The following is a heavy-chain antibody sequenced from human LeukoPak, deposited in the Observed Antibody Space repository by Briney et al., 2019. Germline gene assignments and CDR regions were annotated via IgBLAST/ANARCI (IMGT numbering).Heavy chain of an antibody. Sequence: GGSLRLSCTASGFTVGDYAMSWVRQAPGKGLEWVGFIRSKAYGGTTEYAAAVKSRFTISSYDSTSIAYLQMNSLKTEDTAVYYCTRVVSGSYFIAPDYWGQGTLVTVSS. D-gene: IGHD1-26*01. CDR2: IRSKAYGGTT. CDR3: TRVVSGSYFIAPDY. CDR1: GFTVGDYA. V-gene: IGHV3-49*04. J-gene: IGHJ4*02.